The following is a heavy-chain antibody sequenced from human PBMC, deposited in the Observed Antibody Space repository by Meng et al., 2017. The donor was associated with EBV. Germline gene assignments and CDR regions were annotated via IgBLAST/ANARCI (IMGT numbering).Heavy chain of an antibody. J-gene: IGHJ4*02. D-gene: IGHD1-1*01. CDR3: VGTRTGTPDY. CDR1: GGSISSSNW. V-gene: IGHV4-4*02. Sequence: QVQVQEWGPGLVRPSGTLSLTCAVSGGSISSSNWWGRVRQRPGKGLEWIGEIYHSGSTNYNTSLKSRVTISVDKSKNQFSLKLSSVTAADTAVYYCVGTRTGTPDYWGQGTLVTVSS. CDR2: IYHSGST.